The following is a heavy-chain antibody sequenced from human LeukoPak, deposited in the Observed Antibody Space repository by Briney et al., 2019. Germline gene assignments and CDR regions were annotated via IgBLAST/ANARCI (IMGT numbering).Heavy chain of an antibody. V-gene: IGHV1-2*02. CDR3: AKIAVAGTSRVDWFDP. D-gene: IGHD6-19*01. Sequence: ASVKVSCKASGYTFTGYYVHWVRQAPGQGLEWMGWINPNSGGTNYAQKFQGRVTMTRDTSISTAYMELSSLRSDDTAVYYCAKIAVAGTSRVDWFDPWGQGTLVTVSS. J-gene: IGHJ5*02. CDR1: GYTFTGYY. CDR2: INPNSGGT.